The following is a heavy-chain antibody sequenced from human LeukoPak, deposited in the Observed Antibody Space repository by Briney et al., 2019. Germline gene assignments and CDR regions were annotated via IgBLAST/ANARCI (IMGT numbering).Heavy chain of an antibody. D-gene: IGHD6-19*01. Sequence: PGGSLRLSCAASGFTFSSYSMNWVRQAPGKGLEWVSSISSSSSYIYYADSVKGRFTISRDNAKNSLYLQMNSLRAEGTAVYYCARDGAVAGTEVFFDYWGQGTLVTVSS. CDR2: ISSSSSYI. J-gene: IGHJ4*02. V-gene: IGHV3-21*01. CDR1: GFTFSSYS. CDR3: ARDGAVAGTEVFFDY.